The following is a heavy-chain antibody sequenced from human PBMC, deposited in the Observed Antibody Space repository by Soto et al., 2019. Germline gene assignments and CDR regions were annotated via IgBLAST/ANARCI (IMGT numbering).Heavy chain of an antibody. V-gene: IGHV3-21*06. J-gene: IGHJ4*02. CDR3: ARESEDLTSNFDY. CDR1: GFTFTSYS. Sequence: PGGSLRLSCAASGFTFTSYSMNGVRQAPGKGLEWVSSISSTTNYIYYGDSMNGRFTISRDNAKNSLYLEMNSLRAEDTAVYYCARESEDLTSNFDYWGQGTLVTVSS. CDR2: ISSTTNYI.